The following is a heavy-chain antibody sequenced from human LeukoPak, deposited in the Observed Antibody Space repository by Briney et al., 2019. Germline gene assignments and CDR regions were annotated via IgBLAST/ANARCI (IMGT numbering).Heavy chain of an antibody. CDR1: GFTFSSYA. Sequence: PGGSLRLSCAASGFTFSSYAMSWVRQAPGKGLEWVSAISGSGGSTYYEDSVKGRFTISRDNSKNTLYLQMNSLRAEDTAVYYCAKDRGYCSSTSCYSDGMDVWGKGTTVTVSS. V-gene: IGHV3-23*01. D-gene: IGHD2-2*01. CDR2: ISGSGGST. J-gene: IGHJ6*04. CDR3: AKDRGYCSSTSCYSDGMDV.